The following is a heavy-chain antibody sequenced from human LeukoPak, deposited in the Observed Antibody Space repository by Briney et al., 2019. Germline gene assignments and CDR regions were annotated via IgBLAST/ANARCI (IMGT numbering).Heavy chain of an antibody. J-gene: IGHJ4*02. CDR1: GGSISSYY. D-gene: IGHD1-26*01. CDR2: IYHSGTT. Sequence: NPSETLSLTCTVSGGSISSYYWSWIRQPPGKGLEWIGYIYHSGTTNYNPSLKSRVTISVDTSKSRFSLKLSSVTAADTAIYYCARNIVGPGQVDYWGQGTLVTVSS. V-gene: IGHV4-59*01. CDR3: ARNIVGPGQVDY.